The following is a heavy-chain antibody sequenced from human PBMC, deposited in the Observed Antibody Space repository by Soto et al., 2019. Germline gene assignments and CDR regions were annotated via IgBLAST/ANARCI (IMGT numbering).Heavy chain of an antibody. Sequence: QAHLVQSGAQVQKPGASVKVSCKASAYTSRRNVVHWMRQAPGQWLDWMGWINGDNGETKYSQNFEGRVTFTWDASATTAYMELNSLRPGDTAGYYCARDKRDYTDSSDRSFDYWGQGTLVNVSS. D-gene: IGHD3-22*01. CDR2: INGDNGET. V-gene: IGHV1-3*01. CDR1: AYTSRRNV. J-gene: IGHJ4*02. CDR3: ARDKRDYTDSSDRSFDY.